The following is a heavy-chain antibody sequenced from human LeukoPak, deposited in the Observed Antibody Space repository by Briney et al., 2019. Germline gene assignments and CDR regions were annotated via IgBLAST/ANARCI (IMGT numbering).Heavy chain of an antibody. CDR2: IWYDGSNK. Sequence: PGGSLRLSCAASGFTFSSYGMHWVRQAPGKGLEWVAVIWYDGSNKYYADSVKGRFTISRDNAKNTLYLQMDSLRAEDTALYYCLDYGLRWGQGTLVTVSS. V-gene: IGHV3-33*03. CDR3: LDYGLR. J-gene: IGHJ4*02. CDR1: GFTFSSYG. D-gene: IGHD4-17*01.